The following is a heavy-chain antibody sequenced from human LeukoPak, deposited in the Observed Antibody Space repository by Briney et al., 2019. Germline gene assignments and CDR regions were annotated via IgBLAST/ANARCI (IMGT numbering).Heavy chain of an antibody. CDR1: GFTFSSYT. D-gene: IGHD1-14*01. CDR2: INKDGGEK. V-gene: IGHV3-7*01. Sequence: LTGGSLRLSCAASGFTFSSYTMSWVRQAPGKGLEWVANINKDGGEKYYVDSVKGRFTISRDNAKNSLYLQMNSLRAEDTAVYYCARAEDLDYWGQGTLVTVSS. CDR3: ARAEDLDY. J-gene: IGHJ4*02.